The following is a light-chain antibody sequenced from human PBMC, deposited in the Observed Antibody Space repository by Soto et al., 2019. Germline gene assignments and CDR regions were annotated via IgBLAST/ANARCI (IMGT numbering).Light chain of an antibody. V-gene: IGKV3-20*01. CDR3: QQYGSSSWT. CDR2: GAS. Sequence: EIVLTQSPGTLSLSPGERATLSCRASQSVSSNYLAWYQQKPGQAPRLLIHGASSRATGIPDRFSGSGSGTDFTLTISRLEPEDFAVYYCQQYGSSSWTFGQGTKVDI. CDR1: QSVSSNY. J-gene: IGKJ1*01.